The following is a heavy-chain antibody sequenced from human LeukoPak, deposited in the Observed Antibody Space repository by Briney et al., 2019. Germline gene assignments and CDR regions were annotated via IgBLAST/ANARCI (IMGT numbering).Heavy chain of an antibody. Sequence: GGSLRLSCAASGFTFSSYAMSWVRQAPGKGLEWVSSISSSSSYIYYADSVKGRFTISRDNAKNSLYLQMNSLRAEDTAVYYCARSLYYYDSSGYYYPADYWGQGTLVTVSS. CDR1: GFTFSSYA. D-gene: IGHD3-22*01. CDR3: ARSLYYYDSSGYYYPADY. V-gene: IGHV3-21*01. J-gene: IGHJ4*02. CDR2: ISSSSSYI.